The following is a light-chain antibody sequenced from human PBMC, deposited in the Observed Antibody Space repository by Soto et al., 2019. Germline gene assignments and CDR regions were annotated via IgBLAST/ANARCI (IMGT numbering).Light chain of an antibody. J-gene: IGKJ1*01. V-gene: IGKV1-27*01. CDR3: QRYNIAPRT. Sequence: DIQMTQSPSSLSASVGDRVTITCRASQDISNSLAWYQQKPGKVPKVLIYAASTLQSGVPSRFGGSGSGTDFTLTISSLQPEDSATYYCQRYNIAPRTFGQGTKVEIK. CDR1: QDISNS. CDR2: AAS.